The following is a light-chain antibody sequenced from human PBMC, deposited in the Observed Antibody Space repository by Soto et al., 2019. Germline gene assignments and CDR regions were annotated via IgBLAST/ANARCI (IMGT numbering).Light chain of an antibody. CDR3: QHYKNYPWT. CDR2: GAS. J-gene: IGKJ1*01. CDR1: QDVGRY. V-gene: IGKV1-8*01. Sequence: AIRMTQSPSSLSASAGDRVAIACRASQDVGRYLAWYQQKPGQAPKLLIYGASTLQSGVPSRFSGGGSGTDFTLTFCCLLSEDFATYYCQHYKNYPWTFGQGTKVDIK.